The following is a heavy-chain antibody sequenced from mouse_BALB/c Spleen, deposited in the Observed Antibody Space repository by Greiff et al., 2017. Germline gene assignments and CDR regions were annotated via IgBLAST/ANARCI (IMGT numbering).Heavy chain of an antibody. Sequence: EVQLQQSGPELGKPGASVKISCKASGYSFTGYNMYWVKQSHRKSLEWIGYIDPYNGGTSYNQKSKGKATLTVDKSSSTAYMHLNSLTSEDSAIYYCAREDSSGYGFAYWGQGTLVTVSA. V-gene: IGHV1S135*01. CDR2: IDPYNGGT. J-gene: IGHJ3*01. CDR1: GYSFTGYN. CDR3: AREDSSGYGFAY. D-gene: IGHD3-2*01.